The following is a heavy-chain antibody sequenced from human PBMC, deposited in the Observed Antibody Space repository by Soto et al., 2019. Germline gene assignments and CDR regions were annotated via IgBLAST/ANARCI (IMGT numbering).Heavy chain of an antibody. D-gene: IGHD1-1*01. CDR1: GGPIITGGYF. Sequence: KASETLSLTCTVSGGPIITGGYFWTWIRQRPGKGLEWIGNIYYTGATSYNPSLKSRLTISFDTSKNQFSLKLTSVTAADTAVYFCARDRLSHDGNNPFFDYCGQGTLVTVSS. CDR2: IYYTGAT. CDR3: ARDRLSHDGNNPFFDY. J-gene: IGHJ4*02. V-gene: IGHV4-31*03.